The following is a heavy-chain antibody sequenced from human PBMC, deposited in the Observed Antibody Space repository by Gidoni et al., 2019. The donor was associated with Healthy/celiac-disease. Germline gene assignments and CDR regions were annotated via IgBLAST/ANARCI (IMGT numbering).Heavy chain of an antibody. J-gene: IGHJ4*02. D-gene: IGHD1-26*01. CDR2: ISYDGSNK. V-gene: IGHV3-30-3*01. Sequence: QVQLVESGRGVVQPGRFLRLSCPASGFTFGSYAMHWVRQAPGKGLEWVEVISYDGSNKYYADSVKGRFTISRDNSKNTLYLQMNSLRAEDTAVYYCARPQYSGSYPAGVGYWGQGTLVTVSS. CDR3: ARPQYSGSYPAGVGY. CDR1: GFTFGSYA.